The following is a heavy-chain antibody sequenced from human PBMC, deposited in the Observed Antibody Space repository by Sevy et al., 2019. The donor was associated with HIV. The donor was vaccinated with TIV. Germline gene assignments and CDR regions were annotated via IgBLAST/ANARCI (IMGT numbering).Heavy chain of an antibody. Sequence: ASVKVSCKASGYSFTDYYIHWVRQAPGQGLEWMGWINPTSGVTNCAQNFQGKVTMTRDTSITTAYMELSRLRSDDTAIYHCARVAHGVPLWPPFDYWGQGTLVTVSS. CDR1: GYSFTDYY. V-gene: IGHV1-2*02. J-gene: IGHJ4*02. CDR3: ARVAHGVPLWPPFDY. D-gene: IGHD3-10*01. CDR2: INPTSGVT.